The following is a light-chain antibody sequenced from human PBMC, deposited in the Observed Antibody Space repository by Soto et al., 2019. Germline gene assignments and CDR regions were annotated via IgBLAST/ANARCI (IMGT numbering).Light chain of an antibody. J-gene: IGLJ2*01. Sequence: QSALTQPASVSGSPGQSIAISCTGTNSDVGGYNFVSWYLQHPGKAPKLIIYDVNIRPSGVSDRFSGSKSGNTASLTISGLQAEDEADYYCSSYASSSTPVVFGGGTQLTVL. V-gene: IGLV2-14*03. CDR2: DVN. CDR3: SSYASSSTPVV. CDR1: NSDVGGYNF.